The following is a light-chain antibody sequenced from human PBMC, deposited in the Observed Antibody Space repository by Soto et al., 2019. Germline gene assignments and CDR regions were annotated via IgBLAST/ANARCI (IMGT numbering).Light chain of an antibody. Sequence: EIVLTQSPGTLSLSPGVRATLSCRASQSVTSNYLAWYQRKPGQAPRLLIYGASSRATGIPDRFSGSGSGTDFSLTISRLEPEDFVVYYCQQYGDSLLTFGGGTRVEMK. J-gene: IGKJ4*01. CDR1: QSVTSNY. CDR3: QQYGDSLLT. CDR2: GAS. V-gene: IGKV3-20*01.